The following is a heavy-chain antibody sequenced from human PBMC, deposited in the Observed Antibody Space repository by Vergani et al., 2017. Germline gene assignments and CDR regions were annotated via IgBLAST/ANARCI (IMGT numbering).Heavy chain of an antibody. J-gene: IGHJ3*02. Sequence: EVKLVESGGGLVQPGGSLTLFCAASGFTVSTDHFSWVRQAPGKGLEWVSILYRGAFTSYTDSVKGRFTVSRDISKNSLLLQMNSLRPEDTARYYCARDGHYCFVSDYYIGCGFDIWCQGTMVTVSS. CDR3: ARDGHYCFVSDYYIGCGFDI. CDR1: GFTVSTDH. D-gene: IGHD3-3*01. CDR2: LYRGAFT. V-gene: IGHV3-66*02.